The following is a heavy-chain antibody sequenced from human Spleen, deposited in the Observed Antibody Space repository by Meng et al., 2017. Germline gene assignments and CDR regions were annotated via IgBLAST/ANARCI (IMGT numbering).Heavy chain of an antibody. CDR2: INPSGGST. Sequence: ASVKVSCKASGYTFSSYYMHWVRQAPGQGLEWMGIINPSGGSTTYAQKFQGRVTMTRDTSTSTVHMELSSLRSEDTAVYYCARVVRDYDSSGYSFDAFDIWGQGKMV. CDR1: GYTFSSYY. D-gene: IGHD3-22*01. CDR3: ARVVRDYDSSGYSFDAFDI. V-gene: IGHV1-46*01. J-gene: IGHJ3*02.